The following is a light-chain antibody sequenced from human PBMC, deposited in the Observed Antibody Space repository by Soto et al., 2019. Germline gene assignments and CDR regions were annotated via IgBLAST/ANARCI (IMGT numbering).Light chain of an antibody. V-gene: IGKV1-9*01. CDR2: AAS. CDR3: QQLNSYPLT. J-gene: IGKJ3*01. CDR1: QRISSY. Sequence: DIQLTQSPSFLSASVGDIVTVTCRASQRISSYLAWYQQKPGKAPKLLIYAASTLQSGVPSRFSGSGSGTEFTLTISSLQPEDFATYYCQQLNSYPLTFGPGTKVDIK.